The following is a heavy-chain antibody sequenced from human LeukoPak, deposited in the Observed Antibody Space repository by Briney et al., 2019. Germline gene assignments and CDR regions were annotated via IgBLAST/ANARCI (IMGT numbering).Heavy chain of an antibody. CDR2: ISSSSSTI. CDR1: GFTFSSYS. V-gene: IGHV3-48*04. D-gene: IGHD3-10*01. J-gene: IGHJ4*02. Sequence: GGSLRLSCAASGFTFSSYSMNWVRQAPGKGLEWVSYISSSSSTIYYADSVKGRFTISRDNAKNSLYLQMNSLRAEDTAVYYCARDHGLWFGELYFDYWDQGTLVTVSS. CDR3: ARDHGLWFGELYFDY.